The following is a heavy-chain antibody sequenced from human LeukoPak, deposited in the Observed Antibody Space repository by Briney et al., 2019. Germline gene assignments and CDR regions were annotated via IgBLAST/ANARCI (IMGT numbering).Heavy chain of an antibody. D-gene: IGHD3-9*01. CDR2: IYYSGST. CDR3: ARGGGVLRYFDWQKGYYYYYYMDV. J-gene: IGHJ6*03. Sequence: PSETLSLTCTVSGGSIGSSSYYWGWIRQPPGKGLEWIGSIYYSGSTYYNPSLKSRVTISVDTSKNQFSLKLSSVTAVDTAVYYCARGGGVLRYFDWQKGYYYYYYMDVWGKGTTVTVSS. CDR1: GGSIGSSSYY. V-gene: IGHV4-39*01.